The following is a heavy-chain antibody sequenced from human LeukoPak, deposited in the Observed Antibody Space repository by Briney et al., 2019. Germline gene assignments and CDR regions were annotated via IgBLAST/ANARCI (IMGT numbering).Heavy chain of an antibody. D-gene: IGHD3-3*01. J-gene: IGHJ4*02. CDR2: ISAYNGNT. V-gene: IGHV1-18*01. CDR3: ARGYYDFWSGSHYFDY. CDR1: GYTFTSYG. Sequence: ASVKVSCKASGYTFTSYGISWVRQAPGQGLEWMGWISAYNGNTNYAQKLQGRVTMTTDTSTSTAHMELRSLRSDDTAVYYCARGYYDFWSGSHYFDYWGQGTLVTVSS.